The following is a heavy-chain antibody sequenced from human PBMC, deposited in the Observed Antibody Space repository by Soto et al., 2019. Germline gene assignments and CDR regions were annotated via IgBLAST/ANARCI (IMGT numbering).Heavy chain of an antibody. D-gene: IGHD2-2*01. J-gene: IGHJ5*02. CDR2: ISNSGGST. V-gene: IGHV3-23*01. CDR3: AKGPYCSSTSCYVLENNWFDP. Sequence: EVQLLESGGGLVQPGGSLRLSCAASGFTFSSYAMSWVRQAPGKGLEWVSAISNSGGSTYYADSVKGRFTISRDNSKNTLYLQMNSLRAEDTAVYYCAKGPYCSSTSCYVLENNWFDPWGQGTLVTVSS. CDR1: GFTFSSYA.